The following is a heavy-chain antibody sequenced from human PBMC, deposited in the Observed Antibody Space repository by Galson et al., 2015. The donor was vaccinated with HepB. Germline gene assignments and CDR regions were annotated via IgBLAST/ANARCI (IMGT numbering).Heavy chain of an antibody. D-gene: IGHD1-26*01. J-gene: IGHJ4*02. CDR3: ARDEQYNGADY. CDR1: GYTFTSYY. V-gene: IGHV1-46*01. CDR2: INPHGGST. Sequence: SVKVPCKASGYTFTSYYMHWVRQAPGQGLEWMGIINPHGGSTTYAQRFQGRVTMTRDTSTSTVYMELSSLSSEDTAVYYCARDEQYNGADYCGQGTLVTVSS.